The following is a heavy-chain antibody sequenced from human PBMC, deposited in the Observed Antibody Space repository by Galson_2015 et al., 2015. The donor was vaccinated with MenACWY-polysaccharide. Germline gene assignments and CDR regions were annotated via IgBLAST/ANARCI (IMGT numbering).Heavy chain of an antibody. V-gene: IGHV1-46*01. Sequence: SVKVSCKASGYTFTDYFVHWVRRAPGKGLEYMGAVCPRAGTTNPAQNFRGRVTMTSDTSTTTVYMDLFSLTSDDTAIYYCAREKGGTFYFDYWGQGTLVTVSS. CDR1: GYTFTDYF. CDR2: VCPRAGTT. CDR3: AREKGGTFYFDY. D-gene: IGHD3-16*01. J-gene: IGHJ4*02.